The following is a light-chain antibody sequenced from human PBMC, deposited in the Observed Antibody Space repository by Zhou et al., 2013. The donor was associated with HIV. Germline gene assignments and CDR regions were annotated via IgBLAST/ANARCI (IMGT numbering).Light chain of an antibody. V-gene: IGKV1-5*01. CDR3: LQHNSYPWT. J-gene: IGKJ1*01. CDR1: QNINNW. CDR2: AAS. Sequence: DIQMTQSPSSLSASVGDRVTITCRASQNINNWLAWYQQKPGEAPKLLIFAASTLQSGVPSRFSGSGSGTEFTLTISSLRPEDFATYYCLQHNSYPWTFGQGTKVEI.